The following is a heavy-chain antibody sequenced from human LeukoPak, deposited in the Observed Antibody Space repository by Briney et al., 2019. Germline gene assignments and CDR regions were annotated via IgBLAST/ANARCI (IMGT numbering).Heavy chain of an antibody. D-gene: IGHD3-10*01. CDR1: GGSLSSYY. Sequence: SETLSLTCTVSGGSLSSYYWSWIRQPAGKGLEFIGRIYVTGITSYNPSLQSRVTMSVDTSKNQFSLKLTSVTAADTAVYYCARAGFGLAPHRGTPFDYWGQGTLVTVSS. V-gene: IGHV4-4*07. CDR3: ARAGFGLAPHRGTPFDY. J-gene: IGHJ4*02. CDR2: IYVTGIT.